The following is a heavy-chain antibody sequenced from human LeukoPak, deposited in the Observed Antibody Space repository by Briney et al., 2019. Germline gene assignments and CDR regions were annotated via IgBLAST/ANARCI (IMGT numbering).Heavy chain of an antibody. CDR2: ISGSGGST. D-gene: IGHD3-22*01. CDR1: GFTFSSYA. V-gene: IGHV3-23*01. CDR3: AKSAVVTRRFTY. Sequence: GGSVRLLCAASGFTFSSYAMSWVRQAPGKGLEWVSAISGSGGSTYYADSVKGRFNISRDNSKNTLYLQMNSLRAEDTAVYYCAKSAVVTRRFTYWGQATLVTVSS. J-gene: IGHJ4*02.